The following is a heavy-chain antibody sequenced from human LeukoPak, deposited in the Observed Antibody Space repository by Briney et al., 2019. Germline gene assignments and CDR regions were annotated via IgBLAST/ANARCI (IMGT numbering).Heavy chain of an antibody. D-gene: IGHD3-10*01. J-gene: IGHJ3*02. CDR3: ARLFSYYGSGSYSAFDI. Sequence: NAGESLKISCKGGGYSFTSYWIGWVRQMPGKGLEWMGIIYPGDSDTRYSPSFQGQVTISADKSISTAYLQWSSLKASDTAMYYCARLFSYYGSGSYSAFDIWGQGTMVTVSS. V-gene: IGHV5-51*01. CDR2: IYPGDSDT. CDR1: GYSFTSYW.